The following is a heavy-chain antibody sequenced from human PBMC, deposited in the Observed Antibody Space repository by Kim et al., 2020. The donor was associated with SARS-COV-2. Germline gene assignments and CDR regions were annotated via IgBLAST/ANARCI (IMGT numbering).Heavy chain of an antibody. J-gene: IGHJ6*03. Sequence: ASVKVSCKASGYTFTSYDINWVRQAPGQGLAWMGWMIPNSGNPCYAQKFQGRVTMTRNTSISTAYMELSSLRSEDTAVYYCARGFRAAAGLFYFDYYIDVWGKGRTVTISS. CDR1: GYTFTSYD. V-gene: IGHV1-8*01. CDR3: ARGFRAAAGLFYFDYYIDV. D-gene: IGHD6-13*01. CDR2: MIPNSGNP.